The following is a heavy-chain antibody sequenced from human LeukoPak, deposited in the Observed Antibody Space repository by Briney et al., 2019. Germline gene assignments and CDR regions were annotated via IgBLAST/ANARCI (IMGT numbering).Heavy chain of an antibody. CDR2: ISYDGSNK. Sequence: GGSLRLSCAASGFTFSSYAMHWVRQAPGKGLKWVAVISYDGSNKYYADSVTGRFTISRDNSKNTLYLQMNSLRAEDTAVYYCAREAGRYWGQGTLVTVSS. V-gene: IGHV3-30-3*01. CDR3: AREAGRY. J-gene: IGHJ4*02. CDR1: GFTFSSYA.